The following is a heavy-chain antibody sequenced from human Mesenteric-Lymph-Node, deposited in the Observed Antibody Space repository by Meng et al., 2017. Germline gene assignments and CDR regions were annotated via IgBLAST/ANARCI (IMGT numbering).Heavy chain of an antibody. D-gene: IGHD2-21*02. CDR2: IWYDGSNK. J-gene: IGHJ6*02. CDR1: GFTFSSYG. V-gene: IGHV3-33*01. Sequence: GESLKISCAASGFTFSSYGMHWVRQAPGKGLEWVAVIWYDGSNKYYADSVQGRFPISRDNSKNTLYLQMNSLRAEDTAVYYCAREIAYCGGDCYYYYYGIDVWGQGTTVTVSS. CDR3: AREIAYCGGDCYYYYYGIDV.